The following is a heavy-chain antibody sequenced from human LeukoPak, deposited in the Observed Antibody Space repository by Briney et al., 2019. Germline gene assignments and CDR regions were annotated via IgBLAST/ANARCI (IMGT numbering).Heavy chain of an antibody. CDR1: GFTFSSYS. CDR3: ARDYYDSSGHDAFDI. CDR2: ISSSSSYI. J-gene: IGHJ3*02. V-gene: IGHV3-21*01. D-gene: IGHD3-22*01. Sequence: TGGSLRLSCAASGFTFSSYSMNWVRQAPGKGLEWVSSISSSSSYIYYADSVKGRFTISRDNAKNSLYLQMNSLRAEDTAVYYCARDYYDSSGHDAFDIWGQGTMVTVPS.